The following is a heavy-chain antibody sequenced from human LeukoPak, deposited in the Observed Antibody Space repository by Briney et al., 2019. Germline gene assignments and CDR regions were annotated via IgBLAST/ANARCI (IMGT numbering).Heavy chain of an antibody. D-gene: IGHD3-3*01. CDR1: GFTFSSYR. CDR2: ISSSSSTI. Sequence: GGSLRLSCAASGFTFSSYRMNWVRQAPGKGLEWVSYISSSSSTIYYADSVKGRFTISRDNSKNTLYLQMNSLRAEDTAVYYCARDRGPYYDFWSGYFDYWGQGTLVTVSS. J-gene: IGHJ4*02. V-gene: IGHV3-48*01. CDR3: ARDRGPYYDFWSGYFDY.